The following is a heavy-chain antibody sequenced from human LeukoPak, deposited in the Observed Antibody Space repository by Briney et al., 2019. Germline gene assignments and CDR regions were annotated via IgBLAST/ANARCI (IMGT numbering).Heavy chain of an antibody. J-gene: IGHJ6*02. D-gene: IGHD3-3*01. CDR3: ARQYYDFRSAYNYYGMDV. V-gene: IGHV1-2*02. CDR1: GYILTGYY. Sequence: GASVKVSCKASGYILTGYYMHWVRQAPGQGPEWMGWINPNSGGTNFAQKFQGRVTMTRDTSISTAYMELSRLNFDDTAVYYCARQYYDFRSAYNYYGMDVWGQGTTVTVSS. CDR2: INPNSGGT.